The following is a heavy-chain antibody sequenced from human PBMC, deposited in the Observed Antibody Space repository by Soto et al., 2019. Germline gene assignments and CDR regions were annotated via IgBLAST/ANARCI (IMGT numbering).Heavy chain of an antibody. CDR3: AKDQVVVPAAPDYYMDV. CDR2: ISYDGSNK. CDR1: GFTFSSYG. Sequence: GSLRLSCAASGFTFSSYGMHWVRQAPGKGLEWVAVISYDGSNKYYADSVKGRFTISRDNSKNTLYLQMNSLRAEDTAVYYCAKDQVVVPAAPDYYMDVWGKGTTVTVSS. J-gene: IGHJ6*03. D-gene: IGHD2-2*01. V-gene: IGHV3-30*18.